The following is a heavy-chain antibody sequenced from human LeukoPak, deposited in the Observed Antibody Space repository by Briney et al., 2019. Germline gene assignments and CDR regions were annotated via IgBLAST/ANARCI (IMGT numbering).Heavy chain of an antibody. CDR3: ARHVLATGILDWFDP. D-gene: IGHD5-24*01. CDR2: IYYSGST. J-gene: IGHJ5*02. Sequence: SETLSLTCTVSGGSISSSSYYWGWIRQPPGKGLEWIGSIYYSGSTYYNPSLKSRVTISVDTSKNQFSLKLSSVTAADTAVYYCARHVLATGILDWFDPWGQGTLVTVSS. CDR1: GGSISSSSYY. V-gene: IGHV4-39*01.